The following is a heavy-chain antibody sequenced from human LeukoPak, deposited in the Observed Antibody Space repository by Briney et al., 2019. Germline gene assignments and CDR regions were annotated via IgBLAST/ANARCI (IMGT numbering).Heavy chain of an antibody. CDR1: GGSISSYY. D-gene: IGHD5-24*01. CDR3: ARGRRDGYNYYFDY. CDR2: IYYSGST. V-gene: IGHV4-59*01. J-gene: IGHJ4*02. Sequence: PSETLSLTCTVSGGSISSYYWSWLRQPPGKGLEWIGYIYYSGSTNYNPSLKSRVTISVDTSKNQFSLKLSSVTAADTAVYYCARGRRDGYNYYFDYWGQGTLVTVSS.